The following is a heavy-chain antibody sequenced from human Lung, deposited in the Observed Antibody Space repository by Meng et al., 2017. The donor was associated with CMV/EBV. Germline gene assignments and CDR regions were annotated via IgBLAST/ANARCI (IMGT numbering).Heavy chain of an antibody. CDR2: INAYNGDT. CDR3: ARVEVGITSGDY. CDR1: GYTFTNYG. Sequence: QAQLVQSGGEVQKPAASVKVSCKASGYTFTNYGITWVRQAPGQGLEWMGWINAYNGDTNYAQTLQGRVTMTTDTSTSTAYMELRSLRSDDTAVYYCARVEVGITSGDYWGQGTLVTVSS. V-gene: IGHV1-18*01. D-gene: IGHD1-26*01. J-gene: IGHJ4*02.